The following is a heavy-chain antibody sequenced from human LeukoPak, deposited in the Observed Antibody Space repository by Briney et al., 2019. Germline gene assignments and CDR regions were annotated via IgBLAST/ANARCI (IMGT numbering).Heavy chain of an antibody. J-gene: IGHJ5*02. Sequence: PGGSLRLSCAASGFAFSNYYMNWVRQAPGKGLEWVSSISSSSSYIYYADSVKGRFTISRDNAKNSLYLQMNSLRAEDMAVYYCAAIRYCSSTSCYLPWGQGTLVTVSS. CDR3: AAIRYCSSTSCYLP. D-gene: IGHD2-2*01. CDR1: GFAFSNYY. CDR2: ISSSSSYI. V-gene: IGHV3-21*01.